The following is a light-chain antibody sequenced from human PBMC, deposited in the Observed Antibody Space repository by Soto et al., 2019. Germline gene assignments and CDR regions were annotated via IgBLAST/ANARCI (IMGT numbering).Light chain of an antibody. CDR3: QQCNNWPLT. CDR2: DAS. J-gene: IGKJ4*01. V-gene: IGKV3-11*01. Sequence: EIVLTQSPATLSLSPGERATLSCRASQSVSTCLAWYQQKPGQAPRLLIYDASNRATGTPARSSGSGSGTDFTLTVSNLESEDFAVYYCQQCNNWPLTFGGGTKVDIK. CDR1: QSVSTC.